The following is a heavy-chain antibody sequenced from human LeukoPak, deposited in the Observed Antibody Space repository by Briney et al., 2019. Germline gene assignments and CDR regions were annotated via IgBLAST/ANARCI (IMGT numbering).Heavy chain of an antibody. D-gene: IGHD3-10*01. CDR3: AKDSAFYYIDV. CDR2: IRADGSAQ. J-gene: IGHJ6*03. Sequence: GGSLRLSCAASEFTFSSYYMTWVRQAPGKGLEWVGSIRADGSAQFYVDSVRGRFTISRDNAKDSLYLQMNSLRAEDTAVYYCAKDSAFYYIDVWGKGTTVIISS. V-gene: IGHV3-7*01. CDR1: EFTFSSYY.